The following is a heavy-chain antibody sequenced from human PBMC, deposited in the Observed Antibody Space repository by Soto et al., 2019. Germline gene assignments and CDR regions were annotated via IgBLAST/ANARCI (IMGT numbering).Heavy chain of an antibody. J-gene: IGHJ6*02. CDR3: ARGGQYYYYGMDV. Sequence: ETLSLTCAVSGGSISSSNWWSWVRQPPGKGLEWIGEIYHSGSTNYNPSLKSRVTISVDKSKNQFSLKLSSVTAADTAVYYCARGGQYYYYGMDVWGQGTTVTVSS. V-gene: IGHV4-4*02. D-gene: IGHD3-16*01. CDR1: GGSISSSNW. CDR2: IYHSGST.